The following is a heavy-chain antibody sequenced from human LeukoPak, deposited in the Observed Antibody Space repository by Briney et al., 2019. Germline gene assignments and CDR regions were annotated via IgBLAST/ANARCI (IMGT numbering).Heavy chain of an antibody. CDR1: GFTFSNYW. D-gene: IGHD5-24*01. V-gene: IGHV3-7*04. CDR2: IKQDGSKK. Sequence: GGSLRLSCAASGFTFSNYWMTWVRQAPGKGLEWVANIKQDGSKKSYVDSVKGRFTISRDNAKNSLYLQMNSLRAEDTAIYYCTRVGYIDEGIDYWGQGTLVTVSS. J-gene: IGHJ4*02. CDR3: TRVGYIDEGIDY.